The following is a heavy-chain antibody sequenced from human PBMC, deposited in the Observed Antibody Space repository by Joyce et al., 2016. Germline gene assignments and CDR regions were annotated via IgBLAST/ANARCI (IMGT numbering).Heavy chain of an antibody. CDR3: ARHVTDWFDP. D-gene: IGHD3-10*02. CDR2: IAPRDSYT. Sequence: EVQLVQSGAEVKKPGESLRISCKGSGYSFTSHWISWVRQMPGRGLEWMGHIAPRDSYTGYSPSFEGHVTISVDKTISAAYLQWSSLRASDTAIYYCARHVTDWFDPWGQGTLVTVSS. J-gene: IGHJ5*02. CDR1: GYSFTSHW. V-gene: IGHV5-10-1*03.